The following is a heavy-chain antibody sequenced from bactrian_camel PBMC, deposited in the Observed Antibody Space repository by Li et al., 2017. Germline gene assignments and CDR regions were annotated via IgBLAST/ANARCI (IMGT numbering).Heavy chain of an antibody. CDR2: IYTGSGPT. Sequence: HVQLVESGGGSVQAGGSLRLSCAASELIYTSNCMGWFRQAPGKEREGVGVIYTGSGPTYYSGSVKGRFTISQDNAKNTVYLQMNSLKPEDTAMYYCARVPKGQCYSDYVLGLFREYGDFGQGTQVTVS. V-gene: IGHV3S1*01. J-gene: IGHJ4*01. CDR3: ARVPKGQCYSDYVLGLFREYGD. D-gene: IGHD4*01. CDR1: ELIYTSNC.